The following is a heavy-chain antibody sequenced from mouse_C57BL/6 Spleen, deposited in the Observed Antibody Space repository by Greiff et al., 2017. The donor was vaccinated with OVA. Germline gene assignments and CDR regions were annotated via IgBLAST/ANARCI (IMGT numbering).Heavy chain of an antibody. CDR1: GYTFTSYW. CDR2: IDPSDSYT. Sequence: QVQLQQPGAELVKPGASVKLSCKASGYTFTSYWMQWVKQRPGQGLEWIGEIDPSDSYTNYNQKFKGKATLTVDTSSSTAYMQLSSLTSEDSAVYYCARTDRQLRPPWFAYWGQGTLVTVSA. J-gene: IGHJ3*01. V-gene: IGHV1-50*01. D-gene: IGHD3-2*02. CDR3: ARTDRQLRPPWFAY.